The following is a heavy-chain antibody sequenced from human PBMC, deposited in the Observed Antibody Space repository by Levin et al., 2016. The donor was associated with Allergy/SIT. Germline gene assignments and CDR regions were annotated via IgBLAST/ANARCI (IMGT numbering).Heavy chain of an antibody. CDR1: GFTFSVYE. CDR2: ISSSGSTI. CDR3: AREGMVRVLYGMDV. Sequence: GGSLRLSCAASGFTFSVYEMNWVRQAPGKGLEWVSYISSSGSTIYYADSVKGRFTISRDNAKNTVSLQMNSLRVEDAAVYYCAREGMVRVLYGMDVWGQGTTVTVSS. J-gene: IGHJ6*02. D-gene: IGHD3-10*01. V-gene: IGHV3-48*03.